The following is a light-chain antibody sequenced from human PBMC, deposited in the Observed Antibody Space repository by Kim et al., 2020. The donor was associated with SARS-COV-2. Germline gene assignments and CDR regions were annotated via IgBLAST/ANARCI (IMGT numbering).Light chain of an antibody. Sequence: RVTISCTGSSSNIVAGYDVHWYQQLPGTAPKLLIYGNSNRPSGVPDRFSGSKSGTSASLAITGLQAEDEADYYCQSYDSSLSGSGVFGTGTKVTVL. CDR2: GNS. CDR3: QSYDSSLSGSGV. CDR1: SSNIVAGYD. V-gene: IGLV1-40*01. J-gene: IGLJ1*01.